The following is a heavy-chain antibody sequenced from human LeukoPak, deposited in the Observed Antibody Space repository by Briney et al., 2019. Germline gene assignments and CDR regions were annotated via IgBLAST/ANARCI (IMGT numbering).Heavy chain of an antibody. J-gene: IGHJ4*02. CDR1: GGSISSYY. CDR3: ARVPTVTFFDY. D-gene: IGHD4-17*01. CDR2: IYYSGST. Sequence: SETLSLTCTFSGGSISSYYWSWIRQPPGKGLEWIGYIYYSGSTNYNPSLKSRVTISVDTSKNQFSLKLSSVTAADTAVYYCARVPTVTFFDYWGQGTQVTVSS. V-gene: IGHV4-59*08.